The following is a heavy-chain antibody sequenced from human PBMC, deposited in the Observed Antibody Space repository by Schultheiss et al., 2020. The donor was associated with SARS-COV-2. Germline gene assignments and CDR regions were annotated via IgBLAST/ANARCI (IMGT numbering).Heavy chain of an antibody. J-gene: IGHJ3*02. CDR3: ARSSGRYHYASDI. D-gene: IGHD1-26*01. Sequence: GGSLRLSCAPSGFRFSDHYMDWVRQAPGKGLEWISAIRGNGNFTYYADSVKGRFTISRDNAKNTLYLQMNSLRAEDTAFYYCARSSGRYHYASDIWGQGTTVTVSS. CDR1: GFRFSDHY. V-gene: IGHV3-69-1*02. CDR2: IRGNGNFT.